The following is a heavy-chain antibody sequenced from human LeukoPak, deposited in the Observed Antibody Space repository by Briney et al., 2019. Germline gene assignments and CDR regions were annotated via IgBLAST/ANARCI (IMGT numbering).Heavy chain of an antibody. Sequence: GGSLRLSCAASGFTFSSYGMHWVRQAPGKGLEWVAFIRYDGSNKYYADSVKGRFTISRDNSKNTLYLQMNGLRAEDTAVYYCAKVVMVRGGVDYWGQGTLVTVSS. D-gene: IGHD3-10*01. CDR2: IRYDGSNK. CDR1: GFTFSSYG. V-gene: IGHV3-30*02. CDR3: AKVVMVRGGVDY. J-gene: IGHJ4*02.